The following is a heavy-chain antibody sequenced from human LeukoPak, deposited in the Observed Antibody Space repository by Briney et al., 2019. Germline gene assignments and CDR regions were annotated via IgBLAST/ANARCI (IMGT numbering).Heavy chain of an antibody. D-gene: IGHD6-13*01. CDR3: ARDRVGQQLVGRNYYYYYMDV. J-gene: IGHJ6*03. CDR2: IYYSGST. CDR1: GGSISSSSYY. Sequence: KTSETLSLTCTVSGGSISSSSYYWGWIRQPPGKGLEWIGSIYYSGSTYYNPSLKSRVTISVDTSKNQFSLKLRSVTAADTAVYYCARDRVGQQLVGRNYYYYYMDVWGKGTTVTISS. V-gene: IGHV4-39*07.